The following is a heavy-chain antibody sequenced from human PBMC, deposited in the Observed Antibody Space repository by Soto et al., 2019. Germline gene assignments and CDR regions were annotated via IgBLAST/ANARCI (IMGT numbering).Heavy chain of an antibody. D-gene: IGHD6-13*01. Sequence: QGQLQESGPGVVRPSQTLSLTCTVSGASISSGDDYWTWIRQPPGKGLEWIGYIYYSGSTFYNPSLNSRVTMSIDMSKSQFSLNLRSVTAADTAVYYCASSPPIAAFDLWGQGTMVIVSS. CDR3: ASSPPIAAFDL. CDR1: GASISSGDDY. V-gene: IGHV4-30-4*01. J-gene: IGHJ3*01. CDR2: IYYSGST.